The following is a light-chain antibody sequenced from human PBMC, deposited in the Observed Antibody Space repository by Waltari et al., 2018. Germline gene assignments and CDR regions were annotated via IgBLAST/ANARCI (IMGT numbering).Light chain of an antibody. CDR1: SSDVGAYNY. V-gene: IGLV2-14*03. CDR2: DVN. J-gene: IGLJ3*02. Sequence: QSALTQPASVSGSPGQSITISCTGTSSDVGAYNYVSWYQQHPGEAPRLMIYDVNNRPSGVSLRFSGSKSGNTASLTISGLQAEDEADYYCSSYTTSSTRGFGGGTKVTVL. CDR3: SSYTTSSTRG.